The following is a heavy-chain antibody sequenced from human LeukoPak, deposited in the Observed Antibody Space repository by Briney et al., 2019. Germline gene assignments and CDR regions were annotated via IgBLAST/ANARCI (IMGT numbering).Heavy chain of an antibody. D-gene: IGHD3-3*01. CDR3: ARIRRPHWYLDL. Sequence: SQTLSLTCTVSGDSISSADYYWTWIRQPPGKGLELVGFIYYSGSTKYNPSLKSRVTISAATSKTQFSLRLSYATAADTAVYYCARIRRPHWYLDLWGRGTLVTVSS. J-gene: IGHJ2*01. CDR1: GDSISSADYY. CDR2: IYYSGST. V-gene: IGHV4-30-4*08.